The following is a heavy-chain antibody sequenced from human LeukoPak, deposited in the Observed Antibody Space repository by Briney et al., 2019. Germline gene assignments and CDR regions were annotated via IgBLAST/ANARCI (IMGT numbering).Heavy chain of an antibody. J-gene: IGHJ4*02. V-gene: IGHV4-4*02. CDR2: IYYSGNT. CDR1: GGSISSSNW. Sequence: SGTLSLTCAVSGGSISSSNWWSWVRQPPGKGLEWIGSIYYSGNTYYNASLKSQVSISIDTSKNQFSLKLTSVTAADTAVYYCARQTGSGLFILPGGQGTLVTVSS. D-gene: IGHD3/OR15-3a*01. CDR3: ARQTGSGLFILP.